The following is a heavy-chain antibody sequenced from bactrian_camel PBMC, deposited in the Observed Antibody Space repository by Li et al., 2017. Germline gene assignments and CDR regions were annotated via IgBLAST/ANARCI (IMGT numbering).Heavy chain of an antibody. J-gene: IGHJ4*01. CDR1: PYRNC. CDR3: AVRGAGRCSAQRQRSDWEA. D-gene: IGHD4*01. Sequence: HVQLVESGGGSVQAGGSLSLSCAASPYRNCMAWFRQTPEKEREGDAAIDSFLDADYADFVKGRFTISRDNGKNMIVLQMNNLKPEDTGMYVCAVRGAGRCSAQRQRSDWEAWGQGTQVTVS. CDR2: IDSFLDA. V-gene: IGHV3S53*01.